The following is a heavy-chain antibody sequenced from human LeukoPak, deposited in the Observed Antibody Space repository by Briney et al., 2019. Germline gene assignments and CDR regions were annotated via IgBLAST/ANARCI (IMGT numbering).Heavy chain of an antibody. CDR3: ARERPDVFDY. Sequence: SGTLSLTCAVSGGSISSSNWWSWVRQPPGKGLEWIGSIYYSGSTYYNPSLKSRVTISVDTSKNQFSLKLSSVTAADTAVYYCARERPDVFDYWGQGTLVTVSS. CDR2: IYYSGST. D-gene: IGHD1-14*01. V-gene: IGHV4-4*02. J-gene: IGHJ4*02. CDR1: GGSISSSNW.